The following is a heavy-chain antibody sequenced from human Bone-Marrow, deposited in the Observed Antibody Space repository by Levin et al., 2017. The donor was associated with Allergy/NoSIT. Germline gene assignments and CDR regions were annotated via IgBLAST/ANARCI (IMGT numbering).Heavy chain of an antibody. CDR3: ARRSLSQGFAMGWAWGYDH. Sequence: GGSLRLSCAASGFSVSSSYMTWFRQAPGRGLEWVSVIQSGGGTDYADSVKGRFTISRDISKNTLHLQMNRLRAEDTAVYYCARRSLSQGFAMGWAWGYDHWGQGTLVTISS. CDR1: GFSVSSSY. D-gene: IGHD3-16*01. V-gene: IGHV3-53*01. J-gene: IGHJ4*02. CDR2: IQSGGGT.